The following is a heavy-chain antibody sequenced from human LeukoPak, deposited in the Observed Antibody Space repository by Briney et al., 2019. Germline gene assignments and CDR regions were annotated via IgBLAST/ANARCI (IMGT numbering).Heavy chain of an antibody. D-gene: IGHD6-6*01. Sequence: GASVKVSCKASGYTFTSYYLHWVRQAPGQGLEWMGIINPSGGSTSYTQKFQDRVTMTRDTPTSTVYMELSSLRSEDTAVYYCARGHSNSPLLYWGQGTLVTVSS. CDR2: INPSGGST. J-gene: IGHJ4*02. CDR3: ARGHSNSPLLY. V-gene: IGHV1-46*01. CDR1: GYTFTSYY.